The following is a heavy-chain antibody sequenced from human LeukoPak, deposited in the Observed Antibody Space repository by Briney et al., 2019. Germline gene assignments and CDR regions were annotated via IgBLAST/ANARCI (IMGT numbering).Heavy chain of an antibody. J-gene: IGHJ6*02. CDR1: GFTFSSYS. CDR2: ISSSSSTI. Sequence: GGSLRLSCAASGFTFSSYSMNWVRQAPGKGLEWVSYISSSSSTIYYADSVKGRFTISRDNAKNSLYLQMNSLRDEDTAVYYCARDRGTMVRGVIPGAYYYGMDVWGQGTTVTVSS. D-gene: IGHD3-10*01. V-gene: IGHV3-48*02. CDR3: ARDRGTMVRGVIPGAYYYGMDV.